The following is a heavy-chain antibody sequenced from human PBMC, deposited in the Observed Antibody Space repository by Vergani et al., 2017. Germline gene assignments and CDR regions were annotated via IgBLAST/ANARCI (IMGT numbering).Heavy chain of an antibody. CDR1: GGSFTSYH. CDR3: ARGRRSIAAEYYYYYYMDV. D-gene: IGHD6-6*01. Sequence: QVHLQQWGGGLLKPSETLSLTCVVNGGSFTSYHWTWIRQSPGEGLEWVGDIDHTGRPDYNPSLKSRLTMSVDTSKNQFSLKLSSVTAADTAVYYCARGRRSIAAEYYYYYYMDVWGKGTTVTVSS. V-gene: IGHV4-34*01. J-gene: IGHJ6*03. CDR2: IDHTGRP.